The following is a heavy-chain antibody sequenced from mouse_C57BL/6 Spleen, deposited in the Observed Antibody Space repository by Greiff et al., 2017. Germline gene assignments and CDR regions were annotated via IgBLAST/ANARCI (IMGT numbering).Heavy chain of an antibody. V-gene: IGHV1-80*01. Sequence: VQLQQSGAELVKPGASVKISCKASGYAFSSYWMNWVKQRPGKGLEWIGQIYPGDGDTNYNGKFKGKATLTADKSSSTAYMQLSSLTSEYSAVYFCARDGNELSFDYWGQGTTLTVSS. CDR1: GYAFSSYW. CDR3: ARDGNELSFDY. CDR2: IYPGDGDT. D-gene: IGHD2-1*01. J-gene: IGHJ2*01.